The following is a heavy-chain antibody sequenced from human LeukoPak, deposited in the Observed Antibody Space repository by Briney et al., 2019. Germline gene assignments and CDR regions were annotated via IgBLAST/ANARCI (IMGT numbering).Heavy chain of an antibody. D-gene: IGHD1-20*01. CDR2: ISSDGDTT. CDR3: ARVLYSWNDVVDY. CDR1: GFTFSSYW. Sequence: GGSLRLSCAASGFTFSSYWMHWVRQAPGKGLVWVSRISSDGDTTNYADSVKGRFTISRDNAKNTLYLQMNSLRAGDTAVYYCARVLYSWNDVVDYWGQGTLVTVSS. J-gene: IGHJ4*02. V-gene: IGHV3-74*01.